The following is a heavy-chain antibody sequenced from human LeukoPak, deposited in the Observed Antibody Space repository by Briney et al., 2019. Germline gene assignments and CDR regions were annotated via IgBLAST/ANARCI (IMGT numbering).Heavy chain of an antibody. CDR3: ARSDYSTYFDY. V-gene: IGHV4-59*01. J-gene: IGHJ4*02. CDR1: GGSISSYY. D-gene: IGHD2-15*01. Sequence: TSETLSLTCTVSGGSISSYYWNWIRQPPGKGLEWIGYTYYSGSTNYNPSLKSRVTISVDTSKNQFSLKLSSVTAADTAVYFCARSDYSTYFDYWGQGTLVTVSS. CDR2: TYYSGST.